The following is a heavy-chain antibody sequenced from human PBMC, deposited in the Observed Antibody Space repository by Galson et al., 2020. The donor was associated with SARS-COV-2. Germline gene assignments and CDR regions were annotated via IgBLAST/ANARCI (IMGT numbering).Heavy chain of an antibody. CDR3: ARARRYFDWFYYYFDY. CDR2: INHSGST. CDR1: GGSFSGYY. D-gene: IGHD3-9*01. Sequence: SETLSLTCAVYGGSFSGYYWSWIRQPPGKGLEWIGEINHSGSTNYNPSLKSRVTISVDTSKNQFSLKLSSVTAADTAVYYCARARRYFDWFYYYFDYWGQGTLVTVSS. V-gene: IGHV4-34*01. J-gene: IGHJ4*02.